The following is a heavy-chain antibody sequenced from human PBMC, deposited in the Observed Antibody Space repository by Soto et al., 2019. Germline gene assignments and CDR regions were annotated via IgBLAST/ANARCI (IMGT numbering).Heavy chain of an antibody. CDR1: GYTFTSYG. CDR2: ISAYNGNT. D-gene: IGHD4-17*01. Sequence: QVQLVQSGAEVKKPGASVKVSCKASGYTFTSYGISWVRQAPGQGLEWMGWISAYNGNTNYAQKLQGRVTMTTDTPTSTAYMELRSLRSDDTAVYYCARSDGDYWVGFDEYFQHWGQGTLVTVSS. J-gene: IGHJ1*01. V-gene: IGHV1-18*04. CDR3: ARSDGDYWVGFDEYFQH.